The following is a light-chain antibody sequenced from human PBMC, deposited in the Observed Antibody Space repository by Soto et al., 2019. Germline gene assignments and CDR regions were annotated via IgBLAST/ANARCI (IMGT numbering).Light chain of an antibody. CDR3: SSCTSGNTRYV. CDR2: DVT. J-gene: IGLJ1*01. V-gene: IGLV2-14*01. Sequence: QSVLTQPASVSGSPGQSITISCTGTSSDVGGYNYVSWYQQHPGKAPKLMVYDVTNRPSGVSTRFSGSKSGSTASLTISGLQAEDEADYYCSSCTSGNTRYVFGSGTKVTVL. CDR1: SSDVGGYNY.